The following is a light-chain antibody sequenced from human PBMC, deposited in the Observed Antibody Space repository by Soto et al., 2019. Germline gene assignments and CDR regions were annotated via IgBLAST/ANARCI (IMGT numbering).Light chain of an antibody. V-gene: IGKV3-20*01. CDR3: HQYATSPIT. CDR2: GAS. J-gene: IGKJ5*01. CDR1: QSVNSNY. Sequence: EIVLAQSPGTLSLSPGERATLSCRASQSVNSNYLAWYQQKPGQAPRLLISGASRRATGIPDRFSGSGSGTDFTLTMSRLEPEDFAVYYCHQYATSPITFGQGTRLEIK.